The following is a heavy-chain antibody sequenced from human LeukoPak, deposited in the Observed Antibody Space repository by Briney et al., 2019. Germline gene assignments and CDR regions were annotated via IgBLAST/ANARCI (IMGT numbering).Heavy chain of an antibody. CDR2: IYYSGST. Sequence: SETLSLTCTVSGGSISSSSYYWGWIRQPPGKGLEWIGSIYYSGSTYCNPSLKSRVTISVDTSKNQFSPKLSSVTAADTAVYYCASMRGGYSYGLGEYFDYWGQGTLVTVSS. CDR1: GGSISSSSYY. V-gene: IGHV4-39*01. D-gene: IGHD5-18*01. CDR3: ASMRGGYSYGLGEYFDY. J-gene: IGHJ4*02.